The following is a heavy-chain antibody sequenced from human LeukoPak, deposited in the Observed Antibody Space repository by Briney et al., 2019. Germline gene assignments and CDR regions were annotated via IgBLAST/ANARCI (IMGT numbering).Heavy chain of an antibody. D-gene: IGHD1-26*01. CDR3: ARDRGSSPFDY. Sequence: GGSLRLSCAASGFTFSSYAMHWVRQAPGKGLEWVAVISYDGSNKYYADSVKGRFTISRDNSTNTLYLQMNSLRAEDTAVYYCARDRGSSPFDYWGQGTLVTVSS. CDR2: ISYDGSNK. CDR1: GFTFSSYA. J-gene: IGHJ4*02. V-gene: IGHV3-30*04.